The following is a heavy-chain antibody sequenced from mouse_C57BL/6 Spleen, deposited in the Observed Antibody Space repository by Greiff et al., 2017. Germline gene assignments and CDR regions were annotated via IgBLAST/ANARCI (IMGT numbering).Heavy chain of an antibody. V-gene: IGHV1-80*01. Sequence: QVQLQQSGAELVKPGASVKISCKASGYAFSSYWMNWVKQRPGKGLEWIGQIYPGDGDTNYNGKFKGKATLTADKSSSTAYMQLSSLTSEDSAVYFCARGIGDGYLYYAMDYWGQGTSVTVSS. CDR3: ARGIGDGYLYYAMDY. CDR1: GYAFSSYW. CDR2: IYPGDGDT. J-gene: IGHJ4*01. D-gene: IGHD2-3*01.